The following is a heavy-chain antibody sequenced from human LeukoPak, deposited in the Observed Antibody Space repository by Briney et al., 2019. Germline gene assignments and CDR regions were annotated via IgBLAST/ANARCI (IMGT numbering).Heavy chain of an antibody. J-gene: IGHJ4*02. V-gene: IGHV4-34*01. CDR1: GGSFSGYY. CDR3: ARSSSSWYDHFDY. D-gene: IGHD6-13*01. Sequence: SETLSLTCAVYGGSFSGYYWSWIRQPPGKALKWNGEINHSGTTNYNPSLKIHVNISVDTSKNQFSLKLSSVTAADTAVYYCARSSSSWYDHFDYWGQGTLVTVSS. CDR2: INHSGTT.